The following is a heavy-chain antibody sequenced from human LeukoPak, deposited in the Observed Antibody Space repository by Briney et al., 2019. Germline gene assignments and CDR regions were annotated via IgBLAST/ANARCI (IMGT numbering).Heavy chain of an antibody. CDR1: GYSISSGYY. CDR2: INHSGST. J-gene: IGHJ3*02. D-gene: IGHD6-13*01. Sequence: SETLSLTCAVSGYSISSGYYWSWIRQPPGKGLEWIGEINHSGSTNYNPSLKSRVTISVDTSKNQFSLKLSSVTAADTAVYYCARLYSSDAFDIWGQGTMVTVSS. CDR3: ARLYSSDAFDI. V-gene: IGHV4-38-2*01.